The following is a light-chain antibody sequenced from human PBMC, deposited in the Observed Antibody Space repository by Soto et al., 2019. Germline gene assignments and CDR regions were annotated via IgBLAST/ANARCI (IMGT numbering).Light chain of an antibody. J-gene: IGKJ4*01. CDR2: GAS. Sequence: EIVMTQSPATLSVYPGERATLSCRASQSVSSNLAWYQQKPGQAPRLLIYGASTRATGIPARFSGSGSGTEFTLTISSLQSEDFAVYYCQQYHNWPPLTFGGGTKVEIK. V-gene: IGKV3-15*01. CDR1: QSVSSN. CDR3: QQYHNWPPLT.